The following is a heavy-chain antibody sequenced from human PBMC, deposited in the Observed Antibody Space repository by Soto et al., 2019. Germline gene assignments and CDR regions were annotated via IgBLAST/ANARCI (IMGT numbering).Heavy chain of an antibody. CDR2: ISVSGANT. J-gene: IGHJ4*02. V-gene: IGHV3-23*01. D-gene: IGHD3-9*01. CDR3: SIGLRLGVIAGYPPDC. CDR1: GFTINNYA. Sequence: DVQLLDSGGGLVQPGGSLRLSCAASGFTINNYAMSWVRQAPGKGLEWVSTISVSGANTYYADSVKGRFTISRDDSKNTLYLQMISLGAEDTTVYYCSIGLRLGVIAGYPPDCWGEGALVTAAS.